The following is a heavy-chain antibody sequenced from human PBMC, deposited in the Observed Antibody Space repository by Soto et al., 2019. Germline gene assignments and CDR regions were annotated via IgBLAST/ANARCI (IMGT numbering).Heavy chain of an antibody. CDR3: ATPSHYYGSGSYYSNDF. V-gene: IGHV3-23*01. CDR2: ISGNGGSI. Sequence: GGSLRLSCAASGFTFSSYAMTWVRQAPGKGLEWVSAISGNGGSIYYADSVKGGFTISRDNSENTLYLQMTSLRAEDTAIYYCATPSHYYGSGSYYSNDFWGRGTLVTVSS. J-gene: IGHJ4*02. CDR1: GFTFSSYA. D-gene: IGHD3-10*01.